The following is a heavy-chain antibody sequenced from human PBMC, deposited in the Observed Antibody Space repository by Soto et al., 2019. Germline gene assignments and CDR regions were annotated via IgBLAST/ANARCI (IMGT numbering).Heavy chain of an antibody. CDR3: AKLDGDYVASGV. D-gene: IGHD4-17*01. CDR2: ISASAGST. Sequence: EVQLLESGGGLVQPGGSLRLSCAASGFTFSSYAMSWVRQAPGKGLEWVSGISASAGSTFYADSVKGRFTISRDNSKNTLYLQMSSLRAEDTAVYYCAKLDGDYVASGVWGQGTTVTVSS. CDR1: GFTFSSYA. J-gene: IGHJ6*02. V-gene: IGHV3-23*01.